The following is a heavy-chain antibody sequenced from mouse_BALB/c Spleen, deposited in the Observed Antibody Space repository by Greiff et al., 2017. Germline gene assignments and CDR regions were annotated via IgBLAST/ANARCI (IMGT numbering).Heavy chain of an antibody. D-gene: IGHD1-1*01. J-gene: IGHJ4*01. CDR2: ISSGGST. Sequence: EVKLVESGGGLVKPGGSLKLSCAASGFTFSSYAMSWVRQTPEKRLEWVASISSGGSTYYPDSVKGRFTISRDNARNILYLQMSSLRSEDTAMYYCARGLLLRIYAMDYWGQGTSVTVSS. V-gene: IGHV5-6-5*01. CDR3: ARGLLLRIYAMDY. CDR1: GFTFSSYA.